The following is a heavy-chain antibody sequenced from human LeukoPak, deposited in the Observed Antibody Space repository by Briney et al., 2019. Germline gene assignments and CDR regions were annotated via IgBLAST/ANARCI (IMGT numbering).Heavy chain of an antibody. J-gene: IGHJ3*01. D-gene: IGHD2-8*02. CDR2: IYYSGRP. CDR3: ASAGARYSDTGGLYAFDF. CDR1: GVSTTSSNHF. Sequence: SEALSLTCTVSGVSTTSSNHFWGWIRQPPGKGLEWIGTIYYSGRPFYNPSLKRRVTISVDASKNQFSLQLNSVAAADTAVYYCASAGARYSDTGGLYAFDFWGRGTMVTVSS. V-gene: IGHV4-39*01.